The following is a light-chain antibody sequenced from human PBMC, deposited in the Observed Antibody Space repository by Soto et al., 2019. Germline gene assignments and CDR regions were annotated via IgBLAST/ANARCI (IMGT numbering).Light chain of an antibody. CDR1: QSVSSSY. J-gene: IGKJ3*01. CDR2: GAS. Sequence: EIVLTQSPCTLSLSPGERATLSCRASQSVSSSYLAWYQQKPGQAPRLLIYGASSRATGIRDRFSGSVSGTDFTLTISRLEPEDFAVYYCHQYGSSPLFTFGPGTKVDIK. CDR3: HQYGSSPLFT. V-gene: IGKV3-20*01.